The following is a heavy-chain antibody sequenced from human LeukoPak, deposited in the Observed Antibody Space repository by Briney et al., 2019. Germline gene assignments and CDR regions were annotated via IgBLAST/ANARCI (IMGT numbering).Heavy chain of an antibody. Sequence: GASVKVSCKASGGTFSSYAISWVRQAPGQGLEWMGGIIPIFGTANYAQKFQGRVTITTDESTSTAYMELSSLRSEDTAVYYCARMIVVVTAPSYYFDYWGQGTLVPVSS. D-gene: IGHD2-21*02. CDR2: IIPIFGTA. J-gene: IGHJ4*02. CDR3: ARMIVVVTAPSYYFDY. CDR1: GGTFSSYA. V-gene: IGHV1-69*05.